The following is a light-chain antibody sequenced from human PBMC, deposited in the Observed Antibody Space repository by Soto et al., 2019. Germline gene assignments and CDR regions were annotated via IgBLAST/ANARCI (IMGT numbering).Light chain of an antibody. CDR2: AAS. Sequence: EIVLTQSPATLSVSPGERATLSCRASQSVGNNFAWYQQKPGQAPRLLIFAASTRATGVPARFSGSGSGTEFTLIISSLQSEDFGVYYCQQYGDWPLTFGGGAKV. J-gene: IGKJ4*01. V-gene: IGKV3-15*01. CDR3: QQYGDWPLT. CDR1: QSVGNN.